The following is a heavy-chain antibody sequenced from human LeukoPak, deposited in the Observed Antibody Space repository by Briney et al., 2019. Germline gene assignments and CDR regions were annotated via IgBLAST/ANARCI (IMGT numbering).Heavy chain of an antibody. D-gene: IGHD5-12*01. CDR3: ARDDYDY. J-gene: IGHJ4*02. V-gene: IGHV3-23*01. CDR1: GFTFSDYA. CDR2: ISGSGGTT. Sequence: PGGSLRLSCAASGFTFSDYAMSWVRQAPGKGLEWVSLISGSGGTTYYADSVKGRFTISRANSKNTLYLQMNSLRAEDTAVYYCARDDYDYWGQGTLVTVSS.